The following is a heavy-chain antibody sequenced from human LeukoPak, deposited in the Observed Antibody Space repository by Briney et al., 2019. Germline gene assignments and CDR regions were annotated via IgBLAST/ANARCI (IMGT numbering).Heavy chain of an antibody. D-gene: IGHD3-22*01. V-gene: IGHV3-23*01. CDR3: ARMYDSSGYYFFDY. J-gene: IGHJ4*02. CDR2: VSGSGDST. Sequence: GGSLRLSCAASGFTFSTSAMNWVRQAPGKGLEWVSTVSGSGDSTYYADSVKGRFTISRDNSKNTLYLQMNSLRAEDTAVYYCARMYDSSGYYFFDYWGQGTLVTVSS. CDR1: GFTFSTSA.